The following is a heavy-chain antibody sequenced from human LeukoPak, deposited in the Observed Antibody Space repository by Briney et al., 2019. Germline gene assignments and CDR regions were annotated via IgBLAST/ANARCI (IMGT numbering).Heavy chain of an antibody. J-gene: IGHJ3*02. D-gene: IGHD6-19*01. CDR1: GYSISSGYY. Sequence: SETLSLTCAVSGYSISSGYYWGWIRQPPGKGLEWIGSIYHSGSTYYNPSLKSRVTIPVDTSKNQFSLKLSSVTAADTAVYYCARLAVAGTGGAFDIWGQGTMVTVSS. CDR3: ARLAVAGTGGAFDI. CDR2: IYHSGST. V-gene: IGHV4-38-2*01.